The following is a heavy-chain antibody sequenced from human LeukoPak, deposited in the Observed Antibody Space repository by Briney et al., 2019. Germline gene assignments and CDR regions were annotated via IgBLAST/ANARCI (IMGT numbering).Heavy chain of an antibody. D-gene: IGHD1-26*01. CDR3: AKAGSIRFDY. CDR2: ISGSGGGT. Sequence: GGSLRLSCAASGFTFSNSAMSWVRQAPGKGLEWVSGISGSGGGTYYADSVKGRFTISRDNSKNTLYLQMNSLRGEDTAVYYCAKAGSIRFDYWGQGTLVTVSS. J-gene: IGHJ4*02. CDR1: GFTFSNSA. V-gene: IGHV3-23*01.